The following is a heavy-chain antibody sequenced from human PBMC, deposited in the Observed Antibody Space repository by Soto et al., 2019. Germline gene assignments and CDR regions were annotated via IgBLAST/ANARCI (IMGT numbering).Heavy chain of an antibody. J-gene: IGHJ5*02. Sequence: QVQLQQWGAGLLKPSETLSLTCAVYGGSFSGYYWSWIRQPPGKGLEWIGEINHGGSTNYNPSLKSRVTISVDTSKNQFSLKLTSVTAADTAVYYCARGLFTMVRGVIIKRGWFDPWGQGTLVTVSS. CDR1: GGSFSGYY. V-gene: IGHV4-34*01. CDR2: INHGGST. CDR3: ARGLFTMVRGVIIKRGWFDP. D-gene: IGHD3-10*01.